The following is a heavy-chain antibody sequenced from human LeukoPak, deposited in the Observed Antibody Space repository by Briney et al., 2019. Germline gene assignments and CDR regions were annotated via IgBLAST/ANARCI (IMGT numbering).Heavy chain of an antibody. D-gene: IGHD3-22*01. Sequence: PSETLSLTCTVSGGSISSGSYYWSWIRQPAGKGLEWIGRIYTSGSTNYNPSLKSRVTISVDTSKNQFSLKLSSVTAADTAVYYCARGAPPVVDSSGYFDYWGQGTLVTVSS. CDR3: ARGAPPVVDSSGYFDY. J-gene: IGHJ4*02. CDR2: IYTSGST. V-gene: IGHV4-61*02. CDR1: GGSISSGSYY.